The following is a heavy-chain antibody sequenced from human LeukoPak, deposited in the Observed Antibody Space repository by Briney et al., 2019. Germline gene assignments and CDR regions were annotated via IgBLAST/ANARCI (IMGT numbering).Heavy chain of an antibody. J-gene: IGHJ4*02. CDR1: GFTFDDYA. CDR3: AKVDYGDTGYFDY. V-gene: IGHV3-9*01. Sequence: GGSLRLSCAASGFTFDDYAMHWVRQAPGKGLEWVSGISWNSGSIGYADSVKGRFTTSRDSAKNSLYLQMNSLRAEDTALYYCAKVDYGDTGYFDYWGQGTLVTVSS. D-gene: IGHD4-17*01. CDR2: ISWNSGSI.